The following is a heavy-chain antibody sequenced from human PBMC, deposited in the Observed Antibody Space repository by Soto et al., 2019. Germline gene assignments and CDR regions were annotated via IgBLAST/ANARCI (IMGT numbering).Heavy chain of an antibody. V-gene: IGHV4-4*07. CDR3: ARQKTGSSSWYDY. CDR1: GGSISNYY. Sequence: QVQLQESGPGLVKPSETLSLTCTVSGGSISNYYWTWIRQPAGKGLEWIGRIYTSGSTNFNPSLKTRVTMSVDTSKNQFSLKLSSVTAADTAVYYCARQKTGSSSWYDYWGQGTLVTVSP. J-gene: IGHJ4*02. D-gene: IGHD6-13*01. CDR2: IYTSGST.